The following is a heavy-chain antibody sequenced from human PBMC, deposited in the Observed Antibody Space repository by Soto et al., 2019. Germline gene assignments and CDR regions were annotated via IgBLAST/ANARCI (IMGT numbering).Heavy chain of an antibody. CDR1: GGSFSGYY. CDR2: INHSGST. CDR3: ARGGSRSGSGSYYKGYNWFDP. V-gene: IGHV4-34*01. J-gene: IGHJ5*02. D-gene: IGHD3-10*01. Sequence: SETLSLTCAVYGGSFSGYYWSWIRQPPGKGLEWIGEINHSGSTNYNPSLKSRVTISVDTSKNQFSLKLSSVTAADTAVYYCARGGSRSGSGSYYKGYNWFDPGGQGTLVT.